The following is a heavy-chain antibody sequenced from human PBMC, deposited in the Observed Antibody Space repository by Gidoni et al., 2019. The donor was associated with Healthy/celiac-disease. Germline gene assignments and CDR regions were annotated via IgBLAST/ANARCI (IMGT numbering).Heavy chain of an antibody. CDR1: RFPFSSYS. D-gene: IGHD7-27*01. Sequence: EVQLVESGGGLVKPGGSLRLYCAPPRFPFSSYSMTWVRQAPGKGLEWVSSISSSSSYIYYADSVKGRFTISRDNAKNSLYLQMNSLRAEDTAVYYCARDWPQLGIYFDYWGQGTLVTVSS. CDR3: ARDWPQLGIYFDY. V-gene: IGHV3-21*01. CDR2: ISSSSSYI. J-gene: IGHJ4*02.